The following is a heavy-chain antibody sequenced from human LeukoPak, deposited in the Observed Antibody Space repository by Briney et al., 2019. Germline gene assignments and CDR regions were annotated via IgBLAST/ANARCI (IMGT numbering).Heavy chain of an antibody. CDR2: ISAYNGNT. D-gene: IGHD1-1*01. Sequence: ASVKVSCKASGYTFTSYGISWVRQAPGQGLEWMGWISAYNGNTNYAQKLPGRVTMTTDTCTSTAYRELRSLRSDDTAVYYCARVRPRYNWNDGINWFDPWGQGTLVTVSS. V-gene: IGHV1-18*04. J-gene: IGHJ5*02. CDR3: ARVRPRYNWNDGINWFDP. CDR1: GYTFTSYG.